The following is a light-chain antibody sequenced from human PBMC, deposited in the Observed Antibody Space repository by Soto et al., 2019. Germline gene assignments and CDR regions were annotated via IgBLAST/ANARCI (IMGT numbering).Light chain of an antibody. CDR2: AAS. CDR1: QGIRDE. V-gene: IGKV1-6*01. CDR3: LQEYDYPRT. J-gene: IGKJ1*01. Sequence: IQVTQSQSSPSASVGDRVTITWRASQGIRDELGWYQQKAGKAPNLLISAASRLQSGVPSRFSGRGSGTDFTLTISSRQPEDFATYYCLQEYDYPRTFGQGTKVDIK.